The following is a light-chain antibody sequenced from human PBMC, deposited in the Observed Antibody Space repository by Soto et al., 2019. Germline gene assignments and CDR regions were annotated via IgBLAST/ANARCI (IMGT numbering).Light chain of an antibody. CDR2: AAS. CDR3: LQHDSYPRT. Sequence: DVQVTQSPSFLSASVGDRVTITCRTSQVISNYFGWYQQKPGKAPKRLIYAASTLQSGVPSRFSGSGSGTELPLAINSRQPEDFVTYYRLQHDSYPRTFGQGTKVEIK. V-gene: IGKV1-17*01. CDR1: QVISNY. J-gene: IGKJ1*01.